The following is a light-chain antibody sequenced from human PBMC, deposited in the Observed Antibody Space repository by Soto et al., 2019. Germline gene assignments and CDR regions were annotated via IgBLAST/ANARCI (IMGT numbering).Light chain of an antibody. CDR1: QSISSY. Sequence: DIQMTQSPSSLSAFVGDRVTISCRASQSISSYVNWYQQKPGKAPNLLIIATSTLQGGVPSRFGGGGYGTDFSLTISRLHPEDFAIYFCQQSHSTPWTFGQGTKVEVK. CDR2: ATS. V-gene: IGKV1-39*01. J-gene: IGKJ1*01. CDR3: QQSHSTPWT.